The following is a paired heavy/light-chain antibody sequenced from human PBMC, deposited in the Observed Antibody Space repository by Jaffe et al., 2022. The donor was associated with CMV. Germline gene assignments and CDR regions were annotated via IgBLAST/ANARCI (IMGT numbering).Light chain of an antibody. J-gene: IGKJ5*01. CDR1: QSVSNN. Sequence: EIVMTQSPATLSVSPGEGATLSCRASQSVSNNLAWYQQKPGQAPRLLIYAASTRATDIPARFSGSGSGTEFTLTISSLQSEDFVVYFCQQYYDWLPITFGQGTRLEIK. CDR3: QQYYDWLPIT. V-gene: IGKV3-15*01. CDR2: AAS.
Heavy chain of an antibody. V-gene: IGHV4-61*01. D-gene: IGHD6-19*01. CDR2: IHYTGRT. Sequence: QLQLQESGPGLVKPSETLSLTCTVSGGSVSSHNYYWTWIRQPPGKGLEWIGYIHYTGRTKYNPSLNSRVSISTDASKSQFSLKLQSVTAADTAIYYCARDGFGSGWYPTMGWGQGMLVTVSS. J-gene: IGHJ4*02. CDR1: GGSVSSHNYY. CDR3: ARDGFGSGWYPTMG.